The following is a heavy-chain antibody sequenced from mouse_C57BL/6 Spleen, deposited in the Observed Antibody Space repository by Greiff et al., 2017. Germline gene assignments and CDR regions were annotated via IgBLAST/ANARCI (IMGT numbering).Heavy chain of an antibody. V-gene: IGHV1-55*01. J-gene: IGHJ3*01. CDR1: GYTFTSYW. D-gene: IGHD2-4*01. Sequence: QVQLQQPGAEIVKPGASVKMSCKASGYTFTSYWITWVKQRPGQGLEWIGDIYPGSGSTNYNEKFKSKATLTVDTSSSTAYMQLSSLTSEDSAVYYCARRSYDYDGAWFAYWGQGTLVTVSA. CDR2: IYPGSGST. CDR3: ARRSYDYDGAWFAY.